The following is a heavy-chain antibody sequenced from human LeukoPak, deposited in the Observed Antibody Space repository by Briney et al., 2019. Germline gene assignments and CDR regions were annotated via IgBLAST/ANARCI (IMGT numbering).Heavy chain of an antibody. CDR3: ARDSSGYGSGYFDY. V-gene: IGHV4-39*07. J-gene: IGHJ4*02. Sequence: SETLSLTCTVSGGSISSSSYYWGWIRQPPGKGLEWIGSIYYSGSTYYNPSLKSRVTISVDTSKNQFSLKLSSVTAADTAVYYCARDSSGYGSGYFDYWGQGTLVTVSS. D-gene: IGHD3-10*01. CDR1: GGSISSSSYY. CDR2: IYYSGST.